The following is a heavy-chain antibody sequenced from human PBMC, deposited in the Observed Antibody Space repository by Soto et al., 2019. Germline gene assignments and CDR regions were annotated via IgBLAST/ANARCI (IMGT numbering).Heavy chain of an antibody. CDR3: AKDRPTMRWSVP. D-gene: IGHD2-15*01. CDR2: VQMSGTT. Sequence: SETLSLTCAVSGACVRRYHWSWIRQAAGKGLEWIGRVQMSGTTNYNPSLKTRVTMSLDTSKNEVSLRMTSVTAADTAVYLCAKDRPTMRWSVPCRQGFLVTVS. J-gene: IGHJ5*02. CDR1: GACVRRYH. V-gene: IGHV4-4*07.